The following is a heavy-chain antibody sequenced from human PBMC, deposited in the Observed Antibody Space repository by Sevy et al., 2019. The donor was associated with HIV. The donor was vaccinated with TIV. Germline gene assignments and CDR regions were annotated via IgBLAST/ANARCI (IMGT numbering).Heavy chain of an antibody. Sequence: GGSLRLSRAASGFTFSSYAMHWVRQAPGKGLEWVAVISYDGSNKYYADSVKGRFTISRDNSKNTLYLQMNSLRAEDTAVYYCARDPPEGLLIEGYYFDYWGQGTLVTVSS. J-gene: IGHJ4*02. D-gene: IGHD3-10*01. CDR2: ISYDGSNK. CDR3: ARDPPEGLLIEGYYFDY. CDR1: GFTFSSYA. V-gene: IGHV3-30-3*01.